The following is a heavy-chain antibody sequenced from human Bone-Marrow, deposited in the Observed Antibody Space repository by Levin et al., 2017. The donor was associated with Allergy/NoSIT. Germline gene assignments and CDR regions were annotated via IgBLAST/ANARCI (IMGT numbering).Heavy chain of an antibody. V-gene: IGHV3-48*02. CDR3: ARMTRNILHAFDI. J-gene: IGHJ3*02. CDR1: GFAFSTYT. D-gene: IGHD2/OR15-2a*01. CDR2: INSGSTTI. Sequence: PGGSLRLSCTASGFAFSTYTMNWVRQAPGKGLEWISKINSGSTTIDYADSVKGRFTTSRDNARDSLYLQVNSLRDEDTAVYFCARMTRNILHAFDICGQGTMVTVSS.